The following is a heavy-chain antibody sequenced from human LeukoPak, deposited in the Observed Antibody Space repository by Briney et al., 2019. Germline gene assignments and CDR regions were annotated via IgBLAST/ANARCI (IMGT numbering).Heavy chain of an antibody. CDR3: VRGKRGYDILTGYSQYNYFDP. Sequence: PSQTLSLTCAVSGGSISSDTFPWNWIRRPAGRGLEWIGRIYTSGTTNYNPSLKSRVTISLDTSKNQFSLKLNSVTAADTAVYYCVRGKRGYDILTGYSQYNYFDPWGQGTLVTVSS. CDR1: GGSISSDTFP. J-gene: IGHJ5*02. V-gene: IGHV4-61*02. D-gene: IGHD3-9*01. CDR2: IYTSGTT.